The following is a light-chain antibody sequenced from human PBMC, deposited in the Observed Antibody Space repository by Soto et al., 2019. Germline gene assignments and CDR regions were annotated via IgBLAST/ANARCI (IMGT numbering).Light chain of an antibody. CDR1: SSGSIDSNY. CDR2: EVS. V-gene: IGLV2-14*01. Sequence: LTQPHSVSESPGKTATISCTRSSGSIDSNYVQWFQQHPGKAPKLMIYEVSNRPSGVSNRFSGSKSGNTASLTISGLQAEDEADYYCSSYTSSSTWVFGGGTKLTVL. CDR3: SSYTSSSTWV. J-gene: IGLJ3*02.